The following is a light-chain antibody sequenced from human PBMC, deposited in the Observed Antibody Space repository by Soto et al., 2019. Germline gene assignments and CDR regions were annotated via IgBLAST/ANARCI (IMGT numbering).Light chain of an antibody. CDR1: QTIGTY. Sequence: EIVLTQSPATLSMSPGERATLSCRASQTIGTYLAWYQQKPGQAPRLLIYDASTKATGMPARFSGSGSGTDFTLTISSLEPEDFAVYYCQQRSSGPWLTFGGGTKVEIK. V-gene: IGKV3-11*01. J-gene: IGKJ4*01. CDR2: DAS. CDR3: QQRSSGPWLT.